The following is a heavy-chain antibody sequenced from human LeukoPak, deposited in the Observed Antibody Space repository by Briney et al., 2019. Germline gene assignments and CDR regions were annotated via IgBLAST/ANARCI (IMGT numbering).Heavy chain of an antibody. CDR2: IHPGDSDI. CDR3: ARQGGSGTFGAFNV. D-gene: IGHD3-10*01. V-gene: IGHV5-51*01. J-gene: IGHJ3*01. Sequence: GESLKISCQGSGYSSTNYWIGWMRQMLGNGLEWMGIIHPGDSDIRYSTSFQGLVTISADMSISTAYLQWSSLKASDTAKYYCARQGGSGTFGAFNVWGQGTMVTVSS. CDR1: GYSSTNYW.